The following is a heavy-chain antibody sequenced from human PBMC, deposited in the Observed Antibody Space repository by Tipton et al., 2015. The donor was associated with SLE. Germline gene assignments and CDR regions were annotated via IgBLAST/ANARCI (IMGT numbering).Heavy chain of an antibody. CDR1: GYIFTNYY. CDR2: INPSGGST. CDR3: AKNMGDGTGAFDY. J-gene: IGHJ4*02. D-gene: IGHD3-10*01. Sequence: QVQLVQSGAEVRKPGASLKVSCKASGYIFTNYYIHWVRQAPGQGLEWMGIINPSGGSTSYAKRFQGRVSMTRDTSTSIVYMEMSSLTSDDTAVYFCAKNMGDGTGAFDYWGQGSLVTVSS. V-gene: IGHV1-46*01.